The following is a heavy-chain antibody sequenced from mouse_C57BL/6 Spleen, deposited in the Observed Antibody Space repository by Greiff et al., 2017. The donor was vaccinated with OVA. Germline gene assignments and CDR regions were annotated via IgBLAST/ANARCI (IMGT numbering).Heavy chain of an antibody. CDR1: GFSFNTYA. CDR2: IRSKSNNYAT. D-gene: IGHD4-1*01. J-gene: IGHJ1*03. V-gene: IGHV10-1*01. CDR3: VRHSLGQWYFDV. Sequence: DVQLVESGGGLVQPKGSLKLSCAASGFSFNTYAMNWVRQAPGKGLEWVARIRSKSNNYATYYADSVKDRFTISRDDSESMLYLQMNNLKTEDTAMYYCVRHSLGQWYFDVWGTGTTVTVSS.